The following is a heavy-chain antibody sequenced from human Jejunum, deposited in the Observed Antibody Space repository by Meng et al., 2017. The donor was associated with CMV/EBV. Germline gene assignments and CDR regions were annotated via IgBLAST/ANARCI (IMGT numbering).Heavy chain of an antibody. D-gene: IGHD2-15*01. CDR2: ITSSGGST. CDR3: ARLSDS. Sequence: LIFSCSSSGFPFSGPSMSWVRQAPGKGLEWVSTITSSGGSTYYADSVKGRFTISRDNSKNTLYLQMNSLRADDTAVYYCARLSDSWGQGTLVTVSS. V-gene: IGHV3-23*01. CDR1: GFPFSGPS. J-gene: IGHJ4*02.